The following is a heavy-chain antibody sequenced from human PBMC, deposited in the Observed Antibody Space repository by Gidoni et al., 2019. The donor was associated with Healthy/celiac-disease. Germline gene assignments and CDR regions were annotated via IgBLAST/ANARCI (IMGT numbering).Heavy chain of an antibody. J-gene: IGHJ5*02. D-gene: IGHD2-2*01. V-gene: IGHV4-39*01. CDR3: ARQGGRYCSSTSCYAAGWFDP. CDR1: GGSISSTSYY. Sequence: QLQLQESGPGLVKPSETLSLTCPVSGGSISSTSYYWGWIRQPPGKGLEWIGSIYYSGSTYYNPSLKSRVTISVDTSKNQFSLKLSSVTAADTAVYYCARQGGRYCSSTSCYAAGWFDPWGQGTLVTVSS. CDR2: IYYSGST.